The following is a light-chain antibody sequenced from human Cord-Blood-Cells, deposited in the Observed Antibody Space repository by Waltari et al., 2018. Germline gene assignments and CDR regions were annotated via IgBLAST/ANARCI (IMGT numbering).Light chain of an antibody. CDR1: QSISSW. J-gene: IGKJ5*01. CDR2: KAS. CDR3: QQYNSYSIT. Sequence: DIQMTQSPSTLSASVGDRVTINCRASQSISSWLAWYQQKPGKAPKLLIYKASSLESGVPSRFSGSGSGTEFTLTISSLQPDDFATYYCQQYNSYSITFGQGTRLEIK. V-gene: IGKV1-5*03.